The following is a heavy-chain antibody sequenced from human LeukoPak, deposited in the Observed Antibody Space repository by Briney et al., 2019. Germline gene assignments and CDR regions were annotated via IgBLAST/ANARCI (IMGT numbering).Heavy chain of an antibody. CDR3: ARVGYTSGWYRN. V-gene: IGHV3-30*03. D-gene: IGHD6-19*01. J-gene: IGHJ4*02. Sequence: PGRSLRLSCAASGFTFSSYGMHWVRQAPGKGLEWVAVISYDGSNKYYADSVKGRFTIPRDNSKNTLYLQMNSLRAEDTAVYYCARVGYTSGWYRNWGQGTLVTVSS. CDR2: ISYDGSNK. CDR1: GFTFSSYG.